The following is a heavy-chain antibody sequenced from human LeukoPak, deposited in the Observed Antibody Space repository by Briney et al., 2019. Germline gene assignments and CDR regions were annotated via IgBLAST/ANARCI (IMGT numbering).Heavy chain of an antibody. D-gene: IGHD2-2*01. Sequence: GGSLRLSCAASGFTFSSYGMHWVRQAPGKGLGWVAVISYDGSNKYYADSVKGRFTISRDNSKNTLYLQMNSLRAEDTAVYYCAKGAGTSCFDYWGQGTLVTVSS. CDR2: ISYDGSNK. J-gene: IGHJ4*02. V-gene: IGHV3-30*18. CDR1: GFTFSSYG. CDR3: AKGAGTSCFDY.